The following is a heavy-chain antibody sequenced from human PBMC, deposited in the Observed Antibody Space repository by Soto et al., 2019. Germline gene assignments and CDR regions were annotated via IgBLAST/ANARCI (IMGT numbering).Heavy chain of an antibody. CDR2: INAGNGNT. CDR3: AILGTYYFDNSDNYFDF. D-gene: IGHD3-22*01. J-gene: IGHJ4*02. Sequence: ASVKVSCKASGYTFTSYAMHWVRQAPGQRLEWMGWINAGNGNTKYSQKFQGRVTITRDTSASTAYMELRSLRSEDTAVYYCAILGTYYFDNSDNYFDFWGQGTLVTVSS. CDR1: GYTFTSYA. V-gene: IGHV1-3*01.